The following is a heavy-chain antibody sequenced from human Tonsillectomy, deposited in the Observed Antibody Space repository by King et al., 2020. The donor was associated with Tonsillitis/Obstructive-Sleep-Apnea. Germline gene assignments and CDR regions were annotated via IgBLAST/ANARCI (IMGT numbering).Heavy chain of an antibody. Sequence: QLVQSGADVNKPGASVKVSCKASGYTFTSYGSNWVRQAPGHRLEWMVWSSAYNGNTHYVQKFQGRVTMTRDTATSTAYMELRSLRSDDTAVYYCARDLWFDPWGQGTLVTVSS. CDR3: ARDLWFDP. J-gene: IGHJ5*02. V-gene: IGHV1-18*01. CDR1: GYTFTSYG. CDR2: SSAYNGNT.